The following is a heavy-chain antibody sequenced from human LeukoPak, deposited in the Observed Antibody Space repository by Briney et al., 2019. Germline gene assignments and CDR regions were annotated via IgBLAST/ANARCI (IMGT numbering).Heavy chain of an antibody. D-gene: IGHD1-26*01. CDR2: IYYTGNT. CDR3: ARGRWEYYFDY. V-gene: IGHV4-39*07. CDR1: GVSIRSSSYF. Sequence: SETLSLTCTVSGVSIRSSSYFWAWIRQPPGKGLEWIGSIYYTGNTHNNPSLKSRVTISVDTSKNQFSLKLSSVTAADTAVYYCARGRWEYYFDYWGQGTLVTVSS. J-gene: IGHJ4*02.